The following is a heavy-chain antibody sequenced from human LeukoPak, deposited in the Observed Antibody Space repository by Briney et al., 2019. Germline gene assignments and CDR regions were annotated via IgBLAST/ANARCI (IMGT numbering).Heavy chain of an antibody. V-gene: IGHV3-7*01. J-gene: IGHJ6*03. D-gene: IGHD5-18*01. CDR3: ARDTPRGYSYGYHISDYYYYYMDV. CDR1: GFTFSSYW. CDR2: IKQGGSEK. Sequence: GGSLRLSCAASGFTFSSYWMSWVRQAPGKGLEWVANIKQGGSEKYYVDSVKGRFTISRDNAKNSLYLQMNSLRAEDTAVYYCARDTPRGYSYGYHISDYYYYYMDVWGKGTTVTVSS.